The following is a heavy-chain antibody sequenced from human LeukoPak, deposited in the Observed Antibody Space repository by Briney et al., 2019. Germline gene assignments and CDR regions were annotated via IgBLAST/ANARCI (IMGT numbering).Heavy chain of an antibody. V-gene: IGHV3-30-3*01. CDR1: GFTFSSYA. Sequence: GRSLRLSCAASGFTFSSYAMHWVRQAPGKGLEWVAVISYDGSNKYYADSVKGRFTISRDNSKNTLYLQMNSLRADDTAVYYCARGSYGDYDYWGQGTLVTVSS. CDR3: ARGSYGDYDY. CDR2: ISYDGSNK. D-gene: IGHD4-17*01. J-gene: IGHJ4*02.